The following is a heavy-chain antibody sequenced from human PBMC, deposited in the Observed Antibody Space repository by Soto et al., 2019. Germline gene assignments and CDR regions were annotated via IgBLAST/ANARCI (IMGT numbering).Heavy chain of an antibody. CDR1: GFTFSSYS. Sequence: GSLRLSCAASGFTFSSYSMNWVRQAPGKGLEWVSSISSSSSYIYYADSVKGRFTISRDNAKNSLYLQMNSLRAEDTAVYYCARYDFWSGWVLDYWGQGTLVTVS. CDR2: ISSSSSYI. D-gene: IGHD3-3*01. CDR3: ARYDFWSGWVLDY. J-gene: IGHJ4*02. V-gene: IGHV3-21*01.